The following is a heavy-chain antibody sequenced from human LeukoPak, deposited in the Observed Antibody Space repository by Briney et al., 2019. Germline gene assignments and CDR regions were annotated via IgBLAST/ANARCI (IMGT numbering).Heavy chain of an antibody. Sequence: PSETLSLTCAVYGGSFSGYYWSWIRQPPGKGLEWIGEINHSGSTYYNPSLKSRVTISVDTSKNQFSPKLSSVTAADTAVYYCARKVRYCSGGSCYGLRWFDPWGQGTLVTVSS. D-gene: IGHD2-15*01. CDR1: GGSFSGYY. CDR2: INHSGST. CDR3: ARKVRYCSGGSCYGLRWFDP. V-gene: IGHV4-34*01. J-gene: IGHJ5*02.